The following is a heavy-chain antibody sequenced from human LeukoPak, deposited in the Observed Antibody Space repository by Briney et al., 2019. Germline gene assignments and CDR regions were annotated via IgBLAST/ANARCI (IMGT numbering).Heavy chain of an antibody. Sequence: ASVKVSCKASGYTFTSNYIHWVRQAPGQGLEWMGMIYPRDGSTSYAQKFQGRVTVTRDTSTSTVHMELSGLRSEDTAVYYCARGVATNRYYFDYWAREPWSPSPQ. CDR1: GYTFTSNY. CDR2: IYPRDGST. V-gene: IGHV1-46*01. J-gene: IGHJ4*02. CDR3: ARGVATNRYYFDY. D-gene: IGHD5-12*01.